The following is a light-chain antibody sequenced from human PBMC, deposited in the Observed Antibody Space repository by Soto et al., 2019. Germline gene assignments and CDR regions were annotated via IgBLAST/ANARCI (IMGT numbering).Light chain of an antibody. CDR3: FSYRNSSTGV. CDR2: DVT. V-gene: IGLV2-14*01. J-gene: IGLJ7*01. CDR1: SSDIGDNNY. Sequence: QSALTQPASVSGSPGQSITISCTGTSSDIGDNNYVSWYQQHPGKAPKLMIYDVTNRPSGVSDRFSGSKSGNTASLTISGLQAEDEADYYCFSYRNSSTGVFGGGTQLTVL.